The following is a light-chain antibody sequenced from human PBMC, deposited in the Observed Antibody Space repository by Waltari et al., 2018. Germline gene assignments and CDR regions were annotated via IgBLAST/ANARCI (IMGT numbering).Light chain of an antibody. J-gene: IGKJ3*01. CDR1: HTVGTY. Sequence: EVVMTQSPTTLSVSPGERATLSCRASHTVGTYLAWYQQKPGQAPRLLIYGASTGATGIPDRFSGSGSGTEFTLTINSLQSEDFAVYYCQQYNNWPLYTFGPGTKVNIK. CDR2: GAS. CDR3: QQYNNWPLYT. V-gene: IGKV3-15*01.